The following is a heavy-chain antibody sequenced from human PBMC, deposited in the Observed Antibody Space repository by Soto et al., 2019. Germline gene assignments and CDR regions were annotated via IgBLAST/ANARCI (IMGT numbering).Heavy chain of an antibody. CDR1: GGSVNNDNYY. J-gene: IGHJ5*02. CDR2: MYYSGST. D-gene: IGHD1-1*01. V-gene: IGHV4-61*01. Sequence: SETLSLTSSVSGGSVNNDNYYWNWFRQPPGKGLEWIANMYYSGSTNYNPSLKSRVAVSLDTSKNQFSLKVYSVTAADTAVYFCARGQGPGSIHTWFDPWGQGTLVTVSS. CDR3: ARGQGPGSIHTWFDP.